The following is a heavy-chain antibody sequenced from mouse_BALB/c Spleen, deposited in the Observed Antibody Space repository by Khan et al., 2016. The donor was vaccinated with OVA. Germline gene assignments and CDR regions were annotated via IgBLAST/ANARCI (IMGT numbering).Heavy chain of an antibody. J-gene: IGHJ1*01. Sequence: VQLQQSGAELVKPGASVKLSCTASGFNIKDTYMHWVKQRPEQGLEWIGRIDPANGNTKYDPKFQGKATIPADPSSNTAYLQLSSLTSEDTAVYYCARRGSNWYFDVWGAGTTVTVSS. V-gene: IGHV14-3*02. CDR3: ARRGSNWYFDV. CDR2: IDPANGNT. CDR1: GFNIKDTY.